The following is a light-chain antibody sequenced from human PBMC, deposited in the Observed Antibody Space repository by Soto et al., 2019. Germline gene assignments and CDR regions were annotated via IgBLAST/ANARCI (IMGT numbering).Light chain of an antibody. V-gene: IGKV1-33*01. CDR1: QDISIY. CDR2: HAS. CDR3: QQYDSLPPT. J-gene: IGKJ5*01. Sequence: DIQMTQSPSSLSASVGDRVTITCQASQDISIYLNWFQQKPGKAPKLLIYHASNLETGVPSRFSGSGSGTDFTFTISSLQPEDIAKYYCQQYDSLPPTFGQGTRLEIK.